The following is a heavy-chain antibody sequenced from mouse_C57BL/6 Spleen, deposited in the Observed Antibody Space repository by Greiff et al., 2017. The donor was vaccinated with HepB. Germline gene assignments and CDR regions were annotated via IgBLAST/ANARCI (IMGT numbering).Heavy chain of an antibody. CDR1: GYTFTSYW. D-gene: IGHD2-4*01. V-gene: IGHV1-69*01. Sequence: QVQLQQPGAELVMPGASVKLSCKASGYTFTSYWMHWVKQRPGQGLEWIGEIDPSDSYTNYNQKFKGKSTLTVDKSSSTAYMQLSSLTSEDSAVYYCARRSYYDYFDYWGQGTTLTVSS. J-gene: IGHJ2*01. CDR2: IDPSDSYT. CDR3: ARRSYYDYFDY.